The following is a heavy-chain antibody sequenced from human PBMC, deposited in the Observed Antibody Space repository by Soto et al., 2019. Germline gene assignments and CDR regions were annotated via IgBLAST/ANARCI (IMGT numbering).Heavy chain of an antibody. CDR2: INPNSGGT. D-gene: IGHD3-22*01. Sequence: ASVKVSCKASGYTFTGYYMHWVRQAPGQGLEWMGWINPNSGGTNYAQKFQGWVTMTRDTSISTAYMGLSRLRSDDTAVYYCARDFYPKNYYDSSGPTVGGMDVWGQGTTVTVSS. CDR3: ARDFYPKNYYDSSGPTVGGMDV. J-gene: IGHJ6*02. V-gene: IGHV1-2*04. CDR1: GYTFTGYY.